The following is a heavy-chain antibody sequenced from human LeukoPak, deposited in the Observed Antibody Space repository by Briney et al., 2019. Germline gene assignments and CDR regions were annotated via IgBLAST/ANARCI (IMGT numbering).Heavy chain of an antibody. CDR3: AASYYYDSSKGYYYYYGMDV. CDR2: INPNSGGT. Sequence: ASVKVSCKASGYTFTSYYMHWVRQAPGQGLEWMGWINPNSGGTNYAQKFQGWVTMTRDTSISTAYMELSRLGSDDTAVYYCAASYYYDSSKGYYYYYGMDVWGQGTTVTVSS. V-gene: IGHV1-2*04. CDR1: GYTFTSYY. D-gene: IGHD3-22*01. J-gene: IGHJ6*02.